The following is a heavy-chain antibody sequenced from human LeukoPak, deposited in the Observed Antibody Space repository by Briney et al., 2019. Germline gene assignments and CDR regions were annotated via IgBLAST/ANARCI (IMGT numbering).Heavy chain of an antibody. D-gene: IGHD6-13*01. CDR1: GYTFTSYD. CDR3: ARAVAAAACFDY. V-gene: IGHV1-8*01. CDR2: MNPNSGNT. J-gene: IGHJ4*02. Sequence: GASVKVSCKASGYTFTSYDINWVRQATGQGLEWMGWMNPNSGNTGYAQKFQGRVTMTRNTSINTAYMELSSLRSEDTAVYYCARAVAAAACFDYWGQGTLVTVSS.